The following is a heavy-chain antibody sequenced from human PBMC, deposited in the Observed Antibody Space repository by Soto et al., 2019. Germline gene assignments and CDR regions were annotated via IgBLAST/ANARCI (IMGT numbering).Heavy chain of an antibody. Sequence: GGSLRLSCVASGFTFNNYSMNWVRLAPGMGLEWVSYISGIGIIIYYADSVKGRFTISRDNAKNSLYLQMNSLRDEDTAVYYCARALRQWLADAFDIWGQGTMVTVSS. CDR3: ARALRQWLADAFDI. CDR2: ISGIGIII. J-gene: IGHJ3*02. D-gene: IGHD6-19*01. V-gene: IGHV3-48*02. CDR1: GFTFNNYS.